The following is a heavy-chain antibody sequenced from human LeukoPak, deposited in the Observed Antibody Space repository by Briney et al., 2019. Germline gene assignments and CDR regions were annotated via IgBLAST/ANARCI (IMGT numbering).Heavy chain of an antibody. CDR2: ISDSGGRT. CDR3: AKRGVVIRVILVGFHKQAYCFDS. Sequence: GGSLRLSCAVSGITLSNYGMSWVRQAPGKGLEWVAGISDSGGRTNYADSVKGRFTISRDNPKNTLYLQMNSLRGEDTAVYVCAKRGVVIRVILVGFHKQAYCFDSWGEGALVTVSS. J-gene: IGHJ4*02. CDR1: GITLSNYG. D-gene: IGHD3-22*01. V-gene: IGHV3-23*01.